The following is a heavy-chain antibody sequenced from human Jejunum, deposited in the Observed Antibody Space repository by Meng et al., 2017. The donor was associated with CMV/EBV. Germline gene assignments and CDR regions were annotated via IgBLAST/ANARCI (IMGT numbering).Heavy chain of an antibody. Sequence: QVNLLQSGAEVKKPGASVKISCKTSGYTFTDHNIGWVRKAPGQGIEWVGWISLGNGQTVYGHKLQGRVTVTTDTSTSTAYMELRSLRSDDTAMYYCARDVWGFDYWGQGTLVTVSS. CDR3: ARDVWGFDY. V-gene: IGHV1-18*04. CDR1: GYTFTDHN. J-gene: IGHJ4*02. CDR2: ISLGNGQT. D-gene: IGHD7-27*01.